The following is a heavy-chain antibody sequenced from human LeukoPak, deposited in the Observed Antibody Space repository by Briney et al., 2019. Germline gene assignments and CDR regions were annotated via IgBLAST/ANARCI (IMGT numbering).Heavy chain of an antibody. Sequence: PSETLSLTCTVSGGSISSGSYYWSWIRQPAGKGLEWIGRIYTSGSTNYNPSLKSRVTISVDTSKNQFSLKLSSVTAADTAVCYCARGYSSSWASGYWGQGTLVTVSS. V-gene: IGHV4-61*02. CDR3: ARGYSSSWASGY. D-gene: IGHD6-13*01. CDR1: GGSISSGSYY. J-gene: IGHJ4*02. CDR2: IYTSGST.